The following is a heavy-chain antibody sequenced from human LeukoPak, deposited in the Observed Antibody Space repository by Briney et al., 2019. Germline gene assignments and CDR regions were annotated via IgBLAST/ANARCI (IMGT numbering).Heavy chain of an antibody. Sequence: QAGGSLRLSCAASGFTFSSYGMHWVRQAPGKGLEWVAVIWYDGSNKYYADSVKGRFTISRDNSKNTLYLQMNSLRAEDTAVYYCARDLLGGELPEHWGQGTLVTVSS. V-gene: IGHV3-33*01. CDR1: GFTFSSYG. CDR3: ARDLLGGELPEH. J-gene: IGHJ1*01. D-gene: IGHD1-26*01. CDR2: IWYDGSNK.